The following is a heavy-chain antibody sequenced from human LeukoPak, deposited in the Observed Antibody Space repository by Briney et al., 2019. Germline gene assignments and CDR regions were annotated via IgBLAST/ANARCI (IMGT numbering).Heavy chain of an antibody. CDR2: INHSGST. D-gene: IGHD3-10*01. Sequence: SETLSLTCAVYGGSFSSCYWSWTRQPPGKGLEWIGDINHSGSTNYNPSLKSRVTISLNTSKNQFSLKLSSVTAADTAVYYCAFSGGSGSYYNFPLDYWGQGTLVTVSS. V-gene: IGHV4-34*01. J-gene: IGHJ4*02. CDR3: AFSGGSGSYYNFPLDY. CDR1: GGSFSSCY.